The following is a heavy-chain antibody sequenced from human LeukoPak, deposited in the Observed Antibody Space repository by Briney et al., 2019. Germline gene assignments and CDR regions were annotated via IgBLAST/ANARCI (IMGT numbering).Heavy chain of an antibody. Sequence: SETLSLTCTVSGGSISSYYWSWIRQPPGKGLEWIGYIYYSGSTNYNPSLKSRVTISVDTSKNQFSLKLSSMTAADTAVYYCARGGIAAAGTPVDYWGQGTLVTVSS. V-gene: IGHV4-59*01. CDR1: GGSISSYY. CDR3: ARGGIAAAGTPVDY. CDR2: IYYSGST. J-gene: IGHJ4*02. D-gene: IGHD6-13*01.